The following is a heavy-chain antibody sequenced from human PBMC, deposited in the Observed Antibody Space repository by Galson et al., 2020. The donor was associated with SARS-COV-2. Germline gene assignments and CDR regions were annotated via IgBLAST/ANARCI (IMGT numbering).Heavy chain of an antibody. V-gene: IGHV4-34*01. CDR1: GGSFSGYY. Sequence: SETLSLTCAVYGGSFSGYYWSWIRQPPGKGLEWIGEINHSGSTNYNPSLKSRVTISVDTSKNQFSLKLSSVTAADTAVYYCARGPDIVARIYFDNWGQGTLVTVST. CDR3: ARGPDIVARIYFDN. CDR2: INHSGST. D-gene: IGHD5-12*01. J-gene: IGHJ4*02.